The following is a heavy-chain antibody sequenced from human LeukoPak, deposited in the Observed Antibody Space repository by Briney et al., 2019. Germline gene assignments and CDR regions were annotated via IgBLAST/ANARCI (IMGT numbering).Heavy chain of an antibody. Sequence: GGSLRLSCAASGFTFSSYAMSWVRQAPGKGLEWVSAISGSGGSTYYADSVKGRFTISRDNAKNSLYLQMNSLGAEDTAMYYCARDGWFGDYNWFDPWGQGTLVTVSS. CDR3: ARDGWFGDYNWFDP. CDR2: ISGSGGST. J-gene: IGHJ5*02. D-gene: IGHD3-10*01. CDR1: GFTFSSYA. V-gene: IGHV3-23*01.